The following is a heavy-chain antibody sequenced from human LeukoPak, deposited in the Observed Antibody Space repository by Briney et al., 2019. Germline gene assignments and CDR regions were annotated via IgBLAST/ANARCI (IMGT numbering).Heavy chain of an antibody. CDR1: GGSISSSSYY. J-gene: IGHJ5*02. V-gene: IGHV4-39*01. D-gene: IGHD5-12*01. Sequence: SETLSLTCTVSGGSISSSSYYWGWIRQPPGKGLEWIGSIYYSGSTYYNPSLKSRVTISVDTSKNQFSLKLSSVTAADTAVYYCARLSGYDYAFNWFDPWGQGTLVTVSS. CDR3: ARLSGYDYAFNWFDP. CDR2: IYYSGST.